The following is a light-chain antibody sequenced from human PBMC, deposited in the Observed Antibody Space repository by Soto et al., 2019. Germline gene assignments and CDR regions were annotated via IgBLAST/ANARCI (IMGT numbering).Light chain of an antibody. Sequence: DIVMTQSPDSLTVSLGERATINCKSSQSVLSSSNNKNYLAWYQQKPGQPPKLLIYWASTRESGGPDRFSGSGSGTDFTLTISSLQAEHVAAYYCHQYYSTPRTFGQGNKVEIK. V-gene: IGKV4-1*01. J-gene: IGKJ1*01. CDR3: HQYYSTPRT. CDR1: QSVLSSSNNKNY. CDR2: WAS.